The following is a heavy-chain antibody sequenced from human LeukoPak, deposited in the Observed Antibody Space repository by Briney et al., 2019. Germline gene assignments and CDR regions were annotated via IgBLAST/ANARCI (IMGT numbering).Heavy chain of an antibody. CDR3: ARQVGNRYSYGYDGFDY. V-gene: IGHV5-51*01. CDR2: IYPGDSDT. CDR1: GYSFTSYW. J-gene: IGHJ4*02. Sequence: GESLKISCKGSGYSFTSYWIGWVRQMPGKGLEWMGVIYPGDSDTRYSPSFQGQVTISADKSISTAYLQWSSLKASDTAMYYCARQVGNRYSYGYDGFDYWGQGTLVTVSS. D-gene: IGHD5-18*01.